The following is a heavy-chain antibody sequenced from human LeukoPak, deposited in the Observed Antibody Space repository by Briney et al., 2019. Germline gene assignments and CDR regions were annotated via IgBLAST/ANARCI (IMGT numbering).Heavy chain of an antibody. V-gene: IGHV4-59*08. Sequence: KPSETLSPTCTVSGGSISSYYWSWIRQPPGKGLEWIGYIYYSGSTNYNPSLKSRVTISVDTSKNQFSLKLSSVTAADTAVYYCARLPYYYDSSGYYIFDYWGQGTLVTVPS. D-gene: IGHD3-22*01. CDR1: GGSISSYY. J-gene: IGHJ4*02. CDR2: IYYSGST. CDR3: ARLPYYYDSSGYYIFDY.